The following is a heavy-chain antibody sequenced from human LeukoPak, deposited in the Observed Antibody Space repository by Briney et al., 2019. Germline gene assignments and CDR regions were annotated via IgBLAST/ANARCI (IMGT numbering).Heavy chain of an antibody. J-gene: IGHJ4*02. D-gene: IGHD5-18*01. CDR3: VRDLGVDTSMIFFDY. CDR2: ISAYNGNT. Sequence: ASVKVSCKASGYTFTSFGISWVRQAPGQGLEWMGWISAYNGNTKSAQKFQGRVTVTTDTSTSTAYMELRSLRSDDTAVFYCVRDLGVDTSMIFFDYWGQGTLVTVSS. CDR1: GYTFTSFG. V-gene: IGHV1-18*01.